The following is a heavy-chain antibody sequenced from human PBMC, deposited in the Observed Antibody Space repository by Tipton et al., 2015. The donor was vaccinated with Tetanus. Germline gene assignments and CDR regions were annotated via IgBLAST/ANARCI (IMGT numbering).Heavy chain of an antibody. J-gene: IGHJ4*02. CDR1: GGSISSSSYY. V-gene: IGHV4-39*07. CDR2: IYYSGST. Sequence: LRLSCTVSGGSISSSSYYWGWIRQPPGKGLEWIGSIYYSGSTNYNPSLKSRVTISVDTSKNQFSLRLSSVTAADTAVYYCARVRAHYDFWSGYHRCLFDYWGQGTLVTVSS. CDR3: ARVRAHYDFWSGYHRCLFDY. D-gene: IGHD3-3*01.